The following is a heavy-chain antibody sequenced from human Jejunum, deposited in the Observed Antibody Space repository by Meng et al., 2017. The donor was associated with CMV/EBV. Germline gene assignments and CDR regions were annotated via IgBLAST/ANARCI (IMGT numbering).Heavy chain of an antibody. CDR2: ISGSGNTV. CDR3: ARVVLSSTRPYFDF. CDR1: EFTVSRYE. J-gene: IGHJ4*02. V-gene: IGHV3-48*03. Sequence: SEFTVSRYEMSWVRQAPGKGLEWVSYISGSGNTVYYGDSVRGRFTISRDNAKNSVYLQMNGLRAEDTAVYYCARVVLSSTRPYFDFWGQGTLVTVSS. D-gene: IGHD5/OR15-5a*01.